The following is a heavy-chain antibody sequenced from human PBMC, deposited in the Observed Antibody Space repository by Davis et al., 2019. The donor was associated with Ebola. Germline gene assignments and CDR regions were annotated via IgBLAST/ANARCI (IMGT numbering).Heavy chain of an antibody. CDR3: AREWVVPAAIPSYYYYGMDV. CDR2: INHSGST. Sequence: SETLSLTCAVYGGSFSGYYWSWIRQPPGKGLEWIGEINHSGSTNYNPSLKSRVTISVDTSKNQFSLKLSSVTAADTAVYYCAREWVVPAAIPSYYYYGMDVWGQGTTVTVSS. V-gene: IGHV4-34*01. CDR1: GGSFSGYY. J-gene: IGHJ6*02. D-gene: IGHD2-2*02.